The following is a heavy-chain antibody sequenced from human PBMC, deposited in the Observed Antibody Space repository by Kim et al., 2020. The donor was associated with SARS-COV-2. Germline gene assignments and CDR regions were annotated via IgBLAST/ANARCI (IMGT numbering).Heavy chain of an antibody. V-gene: IGHV1-46*01. D-gene: IGHD5-12*01. CDR3: AREVATSNEGNWFDP. J-gene: IGHJ5*02. Sequence: QKFQGRVTMTRDTSTSTVYMELSSLRSEDTAVYYCAREVATSNEGNWFDPWGQGTLVTVSS.